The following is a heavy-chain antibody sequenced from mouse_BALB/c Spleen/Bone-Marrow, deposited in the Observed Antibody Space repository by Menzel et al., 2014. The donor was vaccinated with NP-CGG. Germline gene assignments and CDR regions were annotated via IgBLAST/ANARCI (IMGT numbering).Heavy chain of an antibody. CDR2: INPGNGST. J-gene: IGHJ1*03. V-gene: IGHV1S16*01. CDR1: GYTLTSYW. Sequence: QVQLQQSGAELVKPGDSVKLSCKASGYTLTSYWMHWVKLRPGKGFEWVGEINPGNGSTYYNEKFKRKATLTVDKSSNTTYIQLNILTSHYSSFYHYTIYYDIIPYSHFYFWVTRTTVTISS. D-gene: IGHD1-1*01. CDR3: TIYYDIIPYSHFYF.